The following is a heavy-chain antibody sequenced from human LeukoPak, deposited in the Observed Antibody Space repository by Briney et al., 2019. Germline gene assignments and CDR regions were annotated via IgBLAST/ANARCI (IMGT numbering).Heavy chain of an antibody. D-gene: IGHD3-22*01. CDR1: GFTFSSYA. CDR2: ISGSGGST. V-gene: IGHV3-23*01. CDR3: ARVYDSSGYYYGSWDC. J-gene: IGHJ4*02. Sequence: GGSLRLSCAASGFTFSSYAMSWVRQAPGKGLEWVSAISGSGGSTYYADSVKGRFTISRDNSKNTLYPQMNSLRAEDTAVYYCARVYDSSGYYYGSWDCWGQGTLVTVSS.